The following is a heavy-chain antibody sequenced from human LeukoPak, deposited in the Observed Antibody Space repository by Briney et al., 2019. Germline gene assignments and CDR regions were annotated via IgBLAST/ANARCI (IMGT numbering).Heavy chain of an antibody. CDR1: GYTFTSYD. J-gene: IGHJ6*02. Sequence: GASVKVSCKASGYTFTSYDINWVRQVTGQGLEWMGWMNPNSGNTGYAQKFQGRVTMTRNTSISTAYMELSSLRSEDTAVYYCARWTSSTNRNYYYYYGMDVWGQGTTVTVSS. V-gene: IGHV1-8*01. D-gene: IGHD2-2*01. CDR3: ARWTSSTNRNYYYYYGMDV. CDR2: MNPNSGNT.